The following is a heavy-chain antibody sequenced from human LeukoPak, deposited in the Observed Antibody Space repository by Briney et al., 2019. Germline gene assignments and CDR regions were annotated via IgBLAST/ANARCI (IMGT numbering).Heavy chain of an antibody. CDR1: GFTFSSYA. D-gene: IGHD2-15*01. V-gene: IGHV3-23*01. Sequence: GGSLRVSCAASGFTFSSYAMSWVRQAPGKGLEWVSFISGSGGSTNYADSVKGRFTISRDNSKNTVYLQMNTLRAEDTALYYCAKHSDCSGSTCYKFDYWGQGSLVTASS. CDR3: AKHSDCSGSTCYKFDY. CDR2: ISGSGGST. J-gene: IGHJ4*02.